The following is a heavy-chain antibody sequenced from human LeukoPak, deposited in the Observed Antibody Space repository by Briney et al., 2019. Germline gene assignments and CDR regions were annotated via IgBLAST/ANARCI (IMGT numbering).Heavy chain of an antibody. CDR3: ARGYDFWSGYYHMGFDY. D-gene: IGHD3-3*01. CDR1: GFTFSSYA. V-gene: IGHV3-23*01. J-gene: IGHJ4*02. CDR2: ISGSGGST. Sequence: GGSLRLSCAASGFTFSSYAMSWVRQAPGKGLEWVSAISGSGGSTYYADSVKGRFTISRDNSKNTLYLQMNSLRAEDTAVYYCARGYDFWSGYYHMGFDYWGQGTLVTVSS.